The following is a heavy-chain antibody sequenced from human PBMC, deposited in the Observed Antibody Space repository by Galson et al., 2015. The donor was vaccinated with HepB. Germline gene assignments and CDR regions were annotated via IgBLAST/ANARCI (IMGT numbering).Heavy chain of an antibody. J-gene: IGHJ2*01. CDR3: ASRSYDRLGWYFDL. CDR2: IYSGGST. CDR1: GFTVSSNY. V-gene: IGHV3-66*01. D-gene: IGHD3-22*01. Sequence: SLRLSCAASGFTVSSNYMSWVRQAPGKGLEWVSVIYSGGSTYYADSVKGRFTISRDNSKNPLYLQMNSLRAEDTAVYYCASRSYDRLGWYFDLWGRGTLVTVSS.